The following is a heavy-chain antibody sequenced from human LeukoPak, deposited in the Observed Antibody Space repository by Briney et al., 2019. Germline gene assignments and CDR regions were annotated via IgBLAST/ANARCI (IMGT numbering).Heavy chain of an antibody. CDR3: AKLPMIVVVITTNYFDY. CDR2: ISRTGSYI. J-gene: IGHJ4*02. Sequence: GGSLRLSCAASGFTFSSYNMNWVRQAPGRGLEWVSSISRTGSYIYYADSVKGRFTISRDNAQNSLYLQMNSLRAEDTAVYYCAKLPMIVVVITTNYFDYWGQGTLVTVSS. D-gene: IGHD3-22*01. V-gene: IGHV3-21*04. CDR1: GFTFSSYN.